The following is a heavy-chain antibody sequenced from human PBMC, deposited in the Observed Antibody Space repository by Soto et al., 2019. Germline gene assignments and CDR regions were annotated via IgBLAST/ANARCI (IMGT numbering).Heavy chain of an antibody. V-gene: IGHV3-53*02. CDR3: AKGDGFILAV. J-gene: IGHJ6*02. D-gene: IGHD1-26*01. CDR2: TNTGGTT. CDR1: GFTVNSNY. Sequence: EVQVLATGGGLIQPGGSLRLSCAASGFTVNSNYMSWVRQAPGEGLQWVSITNTGGTTYDADSVKGRFTVSRDNSKNTLYLQMNSLRAEDTAVYFCAKGDGFILAVWGQGTTVSVSS.